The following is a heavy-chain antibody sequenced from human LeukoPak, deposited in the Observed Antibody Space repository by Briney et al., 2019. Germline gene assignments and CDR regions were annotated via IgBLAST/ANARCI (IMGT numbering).Heavy chain of an antibody. V-gene: IGHV3-23*01. CDR3: AKSRQLGIAVAGNYFDY. CDR2: ISGSGGTI. CDR1: GFTFSSHA. J-gene: IGHJ4*02. Sequence: QAGGSLRLSCAASGFTFSSHAMNWVRQAPGKGLEWVSAISGSGGTIYYADYVKGRFTISRDKSQNTLYLQMNSLRGEDTAVYYCAKSRQLGIAVAGNYFDYWGQGTLVTVSS. D-gene: IGHD6-19*01.